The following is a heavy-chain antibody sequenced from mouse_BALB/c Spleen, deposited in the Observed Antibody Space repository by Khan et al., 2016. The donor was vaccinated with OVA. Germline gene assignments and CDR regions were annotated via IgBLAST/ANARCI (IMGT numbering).Heavy chain of an antibody. J-gene: IGHJ4*01. CDR2: ISSDSSTI. CDR3: ARRRIFDGYYGGAMDY. Sequence: EVELVESGGNLVQPGGSRKLSCAASGFTFSGFGMHWVRQAPEKGLEWVAYISSDSSTIYYADTVKGRFTISRDNPKNTLFLQMTSLRAEDTAMYYCARRRIFDGYYGGAMDYWGQGTSVTVSS. V-gene: IGHV5-17*02. CDR1: GFTFSGFG. D-gene: IGHD2-3*01.